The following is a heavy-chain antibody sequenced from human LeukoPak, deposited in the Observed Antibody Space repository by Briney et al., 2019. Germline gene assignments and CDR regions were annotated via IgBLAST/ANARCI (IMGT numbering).Heavy chain of an antibody. D-gene: IGHD3-10*01. V-gene: IGHV3-74*01. Sequence: GGSLRLSCAASGFTITNYWMHWVRQAPGQGLVWVSRISSDGTTTNYADSVRGRFTISRDNAKNMLYLQMNSLRAEDTAIYYCVVIILGWGQGTLVTVSS. CDR2: ISSDGTTT. CDR3: VVIILG. CDR1: GFTITNYW. J-gene: IGHJ4*02.